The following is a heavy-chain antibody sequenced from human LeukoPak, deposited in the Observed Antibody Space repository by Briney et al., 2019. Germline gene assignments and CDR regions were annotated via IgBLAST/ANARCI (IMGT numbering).Heavy chain of an antibody. J-gene: IGHJ4*02. CDR1: GYSISNGYY. Sequence: SETLSLTCTVSGYSISNGYYWAWIRPPPGRGMEWIGNIYRSGSTSYNPSLKSRVTISVDTSKNQFSLKVNSVTAADTAVYYCARRHSSGWFYYWGQGTLVTVSS. D-gene: IGHD6-19*01. CDR2: IYRSGST. V-gene: IGHV4-38-2*02. CDR3: ARRHSSGWFYY.